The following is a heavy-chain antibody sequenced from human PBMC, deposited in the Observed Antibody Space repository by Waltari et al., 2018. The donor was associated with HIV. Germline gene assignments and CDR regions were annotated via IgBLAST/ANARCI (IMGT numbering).Heavy chain of an antibody. Sequence: EVQLVESGGGLVQLGRSLRLSCAGSGFTFDDYAIHWVRQAPGKGPEWVSGISWNSGRIEYADSVKGRFIISRENAKNSVYLQMNSLRSEDTALYYCAKADYGDRFFDFWGQGALVTVSS. CDR1: GFTFDDYA. CDR2: ISWNSGRI. V-gene: IGHV3-9*01. CDR3: AKADYGDRFFDF. D-gene: IGHD4-17*01. J-gene: IGHJ4*02.